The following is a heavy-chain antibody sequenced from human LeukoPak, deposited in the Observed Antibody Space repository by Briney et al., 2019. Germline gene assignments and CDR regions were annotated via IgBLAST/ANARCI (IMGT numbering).Heavy chain of an antibody. Sequence: GGSLRLSCAASGFTFSSYAMSWVRQAPGKGLEWVSAISGSGGSTYYADSVKGRFTISRDNSKNTLYLQMNSLRAEDTAVYYCVFVTGNYYFDYWGQGTLVTVSS. J-gene: IGHJ4*02. CDR2: ISGSGGST. CDR1: GFTFSSYA. CDR3: VFVTGNYYFDY. V-gene: IGHV3-23*01. D-gene: IGHD4-11*01.